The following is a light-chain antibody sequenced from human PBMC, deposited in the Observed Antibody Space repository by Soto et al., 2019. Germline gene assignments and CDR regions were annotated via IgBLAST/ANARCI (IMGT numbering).Light chain of an antibody. Sequence: EIVLTQSPGTLSLSPGERATLSCRASQSVSSSYLAWYQQKPGQAPRLLIYGASSRATGIPDRFSGSGSGTDCTVTISRLEPEDFAVYYWEQYGSSRTFGGGTKVESK. V-gene: IGKV3-20*01. J-gene: IGKJ4*01. CDR3: EQYGSSRT. CDR1: QSVSSSY. CDR2: GAS.